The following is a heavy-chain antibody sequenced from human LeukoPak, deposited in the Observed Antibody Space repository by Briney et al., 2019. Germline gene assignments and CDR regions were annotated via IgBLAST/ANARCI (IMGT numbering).Heavy chain of an antibody. CDR2: ISSSSSTI. J-gene: IGHJ4*02. Sequence: GGSLRLSCAASGFTFSSYSMNWVRQAPGKGLEWVSYISSSSSTIYYADSVKGRFTISRDNAKNSLYLQMNSLRAEDTAVYYCARDNWNYFDYWGQGTLVTVPS. CDR3: ARDNWNYFDY. D-gene: IGHD1-20*01. V-gene: IGHV3-48*01. CDR1: GFTFSSYS.